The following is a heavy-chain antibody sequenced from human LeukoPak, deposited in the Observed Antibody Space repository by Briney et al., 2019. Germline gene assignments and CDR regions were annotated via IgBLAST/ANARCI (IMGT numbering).Heavy chain of an antibody. CDR3: ARAAVAGTAHWFDP. CDR1: GFPFSSYA. D-gene: IGHD6-19*01. V-gene: IGHV3-64*01. J-gene: IGHJ5*02. Sequence: PGGSLRLSCAASGFPFSSYAMHWVRQAPGKGLEYVSAISSNGGSTYYANSVKGRFTISRDNSKNTLFLQMGSLRAEDMAVYYCARAAVAGTAHWFDPWGQGTLVTVSS. CDR2: ISSNGGST.